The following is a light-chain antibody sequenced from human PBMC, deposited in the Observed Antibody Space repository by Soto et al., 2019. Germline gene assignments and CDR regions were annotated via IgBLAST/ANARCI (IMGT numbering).Light chain of an antibody. V-gene: IGKV3-15*01. CDR2: SAS. CDR3: QQYNNWPVT. J-gene: IGKJ1*01. Sequence: EILLRQSPATLSVSPGERASLSCRASQSVSNNLAWYQQKPGQAPRLLIYSASTRATGISARFSGSGSETEFTLTISSLQSEDFAFYYCQQYNNWPVTFGQGTKVDIK. CDR1: QSVSNN.